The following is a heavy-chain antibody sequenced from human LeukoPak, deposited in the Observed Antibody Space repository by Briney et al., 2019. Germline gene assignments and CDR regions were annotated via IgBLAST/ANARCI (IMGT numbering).Heavy chain of an antibody. Sequence: PGGSLTLSCAVSGFTSSTAWLNWVRQAPGKGLEWVADMRQDGSDKYYVDSVKGRFFISGDIAKNSLFLQMDSLRAEDTAVYYCARDLAGHYYGSGSSFDYWGQGTLVTVS. V-gene: IGHV3-7*01. D-gene: IGHD3-10*01. CDR3: ARDLAGHYYGSGSSFDY. CDR1: GFTSSTAW. CDR2: MRQDGSDK. J-gene: IGHJ4*02.